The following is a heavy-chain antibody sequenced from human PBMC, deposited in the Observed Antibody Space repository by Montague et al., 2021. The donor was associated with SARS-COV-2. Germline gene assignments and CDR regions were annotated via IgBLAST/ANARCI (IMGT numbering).Heavy chain of an antibody. D-gene: IGHD5-12*01. Sequence: SLRLSCAASGFTFRRYAMHWVRQAPGKGLEWVAVISYDGSNKYYADSVKGRFTISRDNSKNTLYLQMNSLRAEDTAVYYCARIQYGGYGGAFDYWGQGTLVNVSS. CDR2: ISYDGSNK. V-gene: IGHV3-30-3*01. J-gene: IGHJ4*02. CDR1: GFTFRRYA. CDR3: ARIQYGGYGGAFDY.